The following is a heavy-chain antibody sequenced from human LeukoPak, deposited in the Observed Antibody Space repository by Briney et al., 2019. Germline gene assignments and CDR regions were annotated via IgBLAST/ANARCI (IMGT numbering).Heavy chain of an antibody. CDR1: GFTFSSYG. D-gene: IGHD2-2*01. J-gene: IGHJ5*02. CDR2: IPYDGSNK. Sequence: PGGSLRLSCAASGFTFSSYGMHWVRQAPGKGLEWVAVIPYDGSNKYYADSVKGRLTISRDNSKNTLYLQMNSLRAEDTAVYYCAKDGGYCSSTSCYRGWFDPWGQGTLVTVSS. V-gene: IGHV3-30*18. CDR3: AKDGGYCSSTSCYRGWFDP.